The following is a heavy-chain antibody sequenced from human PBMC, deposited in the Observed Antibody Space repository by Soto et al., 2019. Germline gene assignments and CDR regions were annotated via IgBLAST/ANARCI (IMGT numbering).Heavy chain of an antibody. CDR2: IYWDDDK. CDR1: GFSLSTSGVG. CDR3: AHRRRSSWYRGHAEYFQH. J-gene: IGHJ1*01. V-gene: IGHV2-5*02. Sequence: QITLKESGPTLVKPTQTLTLTCTFSGFSLSTSGVGVGWIRQPPGKALEWLALIYWDDDKRYSPSLKSRLTITKDTSKNQVVLTMTNMDPVDTATYYCAHRRRSSWYRGHAEYFQHWGQGTLVTVSS. D-gene: IGHD6-13*01.